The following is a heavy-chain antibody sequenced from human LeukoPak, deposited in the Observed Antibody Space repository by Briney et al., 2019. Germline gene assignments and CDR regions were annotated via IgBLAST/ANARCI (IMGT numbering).Heavy chain of an antibody. Sequence: SVKVSCKASGGTFSSYAISWVRQAPGQGLEWMGRIIPILGIANYAQKFHGRVTITADKSTSTAYMELSSLRSEDTAVYYCARGLYDSSGYYHGGVDYWGQGTLVTVSS. CDR2: IIPILGIA. D-gene: IGHD3-22*01. J-gene: IGHJ4*02. V-gene: IGHV1-69*04. CDR1: GGTFSSYA. CDR3: ARGLYDSSGYYHGGVDY.